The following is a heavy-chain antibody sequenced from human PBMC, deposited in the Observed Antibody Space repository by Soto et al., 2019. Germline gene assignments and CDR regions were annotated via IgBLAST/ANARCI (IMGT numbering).Heavy chain of an antibody. CDR3: ARDERSGPWYEQFVDY. Sequence: GGSLRLSCAASGFTFSSYSMNWVRQAPGKGLEWVSYISSSSSTIYYADSVKGRFTISRDNAKNSLYLQMNSLRAEDTAVYYCARDERSGPWYEQFVDYWGQGTLVTVSS. J-gene: IGHJ4*02. CDR2: ISSSSSTI. D-gene: IGHD6-13*01. V-gene: IGHV3-48*01. CDR1: GFTFSSYS.